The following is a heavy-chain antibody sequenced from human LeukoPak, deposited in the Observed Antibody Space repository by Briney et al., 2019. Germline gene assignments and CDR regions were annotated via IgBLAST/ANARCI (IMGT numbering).Heavy chain of an antibody. J-gene: IGHJ4*02. V-gene: IGHV1-69*04. CDR2: IIPILGVA. CDR1: EGTFSSYG. Sequence: ASVKVSCKASEGTFSSYGINWVRQAPGQGLEWMGRIIPILGVANYGQKFQARVTITADKSTSTAYMELSSLRSEDTAVYYCARDTTTLTAHFDYWGQGTLVTVSS. D-gene: IGHD4-11*01. CDR3: ARDTTTLTAHFDY.